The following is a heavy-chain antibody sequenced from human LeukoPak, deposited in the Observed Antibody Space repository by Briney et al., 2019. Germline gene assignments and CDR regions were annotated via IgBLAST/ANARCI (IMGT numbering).Heavy chain of an antibody. J-gene: IGHJ4*02. CDR3: ARHVVAVGFDY. CDR1: GFTFSSYW. Sequence: GGSLRLSCAASGFTFSSYWMHWVRQAPGKGLVWVSRINSDGSSTSYADSVKGRFTISRDNAKNTLYLQMNSLRAEDTAVYYCARHVVAVGFDYWGQGTLVAVSS. D-gene: IGHD3-22*01. V-gene: IGHV3-74*01. CDR2: INSDGSST.